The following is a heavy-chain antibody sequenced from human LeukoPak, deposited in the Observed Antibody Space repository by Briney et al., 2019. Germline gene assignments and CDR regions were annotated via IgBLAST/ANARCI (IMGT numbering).Heavy chain of an antibody. D-gene: IGHD6-13*01. J-gene: IGHJ4*02. CDR1: GFTFSNYG. Sequence: GGSLRLSCAASGFTFSNYGIHWVRQTPGKGLEWVAITSADGSQKYYTDSVKGRFSISRDSSENTLYLQMNSLRAEDTALYYCARSYSSSWHNFDYWGQGTLVTVSS. CDR3: ARSYSSSWHNFDY. CDR2: TSADGSQK. V-gene: IGHV3-30*19.